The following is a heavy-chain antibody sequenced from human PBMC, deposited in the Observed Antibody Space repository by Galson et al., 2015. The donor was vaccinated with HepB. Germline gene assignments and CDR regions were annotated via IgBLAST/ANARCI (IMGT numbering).Heavy chain of an antibody. CDR3: ARDRPPAIAAADSFHH. Sequence: SLRLSCAASGFTFRAYNMNWVRQAPGKGLEWLSSISNNADYTYYSDSVKGRFTISRDNAKNSLYLQIDSLRVEDTAVYYCARDRPPAIAAADSFHHWGQGTLVSVSS. J-gene: IGHJ1*01. CDR2: ISNNADYT. V-gene: IGHV3-21*01. CDR1: GFTFRAYN. D-gene: IGHD6-25*01.